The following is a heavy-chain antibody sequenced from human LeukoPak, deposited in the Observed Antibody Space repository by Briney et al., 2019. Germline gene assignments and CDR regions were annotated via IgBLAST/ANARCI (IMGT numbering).Heavy chain of an antibody. CDR2: INHSGST. V-gene: IGHV4-34*01. J-gene: IGHJ4*02. D-gene: IGHD4-17*01. Sequence: SETLSLTCAVYGGSFSGYYWSWIRQPPGKGLEWIGEINHSGSTNYNPSLKSRVTTSVDTSKNQFSLKLSSVTAADTAVYYCAGTENRESTTVTTHFPHDYWGQGTLVTVSS. CDR1: GGSFSGYY. CDR3: AGTENRESTTVTTHFPHDY.